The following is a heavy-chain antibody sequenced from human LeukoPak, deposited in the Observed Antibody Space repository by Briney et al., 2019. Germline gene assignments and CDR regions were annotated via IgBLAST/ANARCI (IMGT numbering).Heavy chain of an antibody. J-gene: IGHJ4*02. Sequence: SVKVSCKASGGTFSSYAISWVRQAPGQGLEWMGGIIPIFGTANYAQKFQGRVTITADKSTSTAYMELSSLRSEDTAVYYCARDNDSGDPPHFDYWGQGTLVTVSS. D-gene: IGHD3-10*01. CDR1: GGTFSSYA. CDR3: ARDNDSGDPPHFDY. CDR2: IIPIFGTA. V-gene: IGHV1-69*06.